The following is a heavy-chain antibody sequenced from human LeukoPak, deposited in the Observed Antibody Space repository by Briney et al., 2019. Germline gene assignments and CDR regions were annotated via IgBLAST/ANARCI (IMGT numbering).Heavy chain of an antibody. CDR3: ATIQSWKFDY. Sequence: GGSLRLSCAASGFTFSSYYMSWVRQAPGKGLEWVANINQDGSAKFYVDSVKGRFTISRDNARNSLYLQMNSLRAEDTSVYYYATIQSWKFDYWGQGNLVTVSS. CDR2: INQDGSAK. CDR1: GFTFSSYY. V-gene: IGHV3-7*01. J-gene: IGHJ4*02. D-gene: IGHD5-18*01.